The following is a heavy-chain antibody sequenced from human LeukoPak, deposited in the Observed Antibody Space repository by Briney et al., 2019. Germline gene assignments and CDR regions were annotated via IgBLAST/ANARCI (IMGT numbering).Heavy chain of an antibody. CDR3: ARFGVGTPPPFDY. D-gene: IGHD3-10*01. CDR1: GFTFSSYS. J-gene: IGHJ4*02. V-gene: IGHV3-21*01. CDR2: ISSSSSYI. Sequence: PGGSLRLSCAASGFTFSSYSMNWVRQAPGKGLEWVSSISSSSSYIYYADSVKGRFTISRDNAKNSLYLQMNSLRAEDTAVYYCARFGVGTPPPFDYWGQGTPVTVSS.